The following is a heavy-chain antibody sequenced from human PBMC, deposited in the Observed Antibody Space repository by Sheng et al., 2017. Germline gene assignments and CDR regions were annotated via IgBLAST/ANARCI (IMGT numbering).Heavy chain of an antibody. CDR2: VRHSGHS. CDR3: SRDVYQFFSWGIPAWYF. V-gene: IGHV4-38-2*01. CDR1: ADSIISEHY. Sequence: QVVLQESGPGLVKPSETLSLTCVVSADSIISEHYWAWVRQPPGKGLEWIASVRHSGHSNYNPSLRSRVTISVDTSKNQFSLKMTSFTAADTALYFLSRDVYQFFSWGIPAWYF. J-gene: IGHJ2*01. D-gene: IGHD3-16*01.